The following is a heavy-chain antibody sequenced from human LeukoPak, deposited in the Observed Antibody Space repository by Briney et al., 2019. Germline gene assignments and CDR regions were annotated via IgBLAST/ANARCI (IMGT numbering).Heavy chain of an antibody. CDR2: IYYSGST. V-gene: IGHV4-59*01. CDR1: GGSISSYY. Sequence: PSETLSLTCTVSGGSISSYYWSWIRQPPGKGLEWIWYIYYSGSTNYNPSLKSRVTISVDTSKNQFSLKLSSVTAADTAVYYCARSSGYEEYYYYGMDVWGQGTTVTVSS. D-gene: IGHD3-3*01. CDR3: ARSSGYEEYYYYGMDV. J-gene: IGHJ6*02.